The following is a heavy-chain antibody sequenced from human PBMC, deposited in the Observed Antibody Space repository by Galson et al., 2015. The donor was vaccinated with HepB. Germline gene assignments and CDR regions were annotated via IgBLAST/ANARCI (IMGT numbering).Heavy chain of an antibody. CDR3: ARDDFGAVVMAS. D-gene: IGHD3-3*01. CDR2: INTYNDNT. V-gene: IGHV1-18*01. J-gene: IGHJ5*02. Sequence: SVKVSCKASDYTFTNYGITWVRQAPGQGLEWMGWINTYNDNTNYAQKFQGRLITTTDTSTTTAYMELTSLIPDDTAVYFCARDDFGAVVMASWGQGTLVTVSS. CDR1: DYTFTNYG.